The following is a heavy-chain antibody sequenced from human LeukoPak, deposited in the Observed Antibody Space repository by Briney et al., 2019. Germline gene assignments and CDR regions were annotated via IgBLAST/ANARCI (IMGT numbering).Heavy chain of an antibody. Sequence: SETLSLTCAVYGGSFSGYYWSWIRQPPGKGLEWIGEINHSGSTNYNPSLTSRVTISVDTSKNQFSLKLSSVTAADTAVYYCARESYSSSWPIWFDPWGEGNLVSASS. CDR3: ARESYSSSWPIWFDP. V-gene: IGHV4-34*01. D-gene: IGHD6-13*01. CDR1: GGSFSGYY. CDR2: INHSGST. J-gene: IGHJ5*02.